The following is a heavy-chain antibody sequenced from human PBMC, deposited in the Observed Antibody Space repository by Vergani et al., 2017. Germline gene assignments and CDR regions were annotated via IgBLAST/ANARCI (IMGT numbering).Heavy chain of an antibody. CDR3: AIGSDGYNYPNDY. V-gene: IGHV1-69*18. D-gene: IGHD5-24*01. CDR2: IIPIFGTA. J-gene: IGHJ4*02. Sequence: QVQLVQSGAEVKKPGASVKVSCKASGYTFTSYYMHWVRQAPGQGLEWMGRIIPIFGTANYAQKFQGRVTITADESTSTAYMELSSLRSEDTAVYYCAIGSDGYNYPNDYWGQGTLVTVSS. CDR1: GYTFTSYY.